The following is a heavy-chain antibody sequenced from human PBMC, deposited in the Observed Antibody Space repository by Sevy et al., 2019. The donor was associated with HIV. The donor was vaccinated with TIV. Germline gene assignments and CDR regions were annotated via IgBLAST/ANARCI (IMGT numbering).Heavy chain of an antibody. J-gene: IGHJ4*02. V-gene: IGHV4-34*01. CDR3: AGASIAAPGAPFDY. D-gene: IGHD6-13*01. CDR2: INHSGST. CDR1: GGSFSGDY. Sequence: SETLSLTCAVYGGSFSGDYWSWIRQPPGKGLEWIGEINHSGSTNYYPSLKSRVTISVETSKNQFSLELSSVLAADTAVYCCAGASIAAPGAPFDYWGQGTLVTVSS.